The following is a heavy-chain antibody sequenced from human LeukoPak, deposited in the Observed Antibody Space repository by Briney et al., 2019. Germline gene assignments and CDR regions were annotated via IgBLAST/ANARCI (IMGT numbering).Heavy chain of an antibody. V-gene: IGHV3-30*04. D-gene: IGHD1-26*01. Sequence: PGGSLRLSCAASGFTFSSYAMHWVRQAPGKGLEWVAVISYDGSNKYYADSVKGRFTISRDNSKNTLYLQMNSLRAEDTAVYYCARDPSDPFEHYSGSYYGLDYWGQGTLVTVSS. CDR2: ISYDGSNK. CDR1: GFTFSSYA. J-gene: IGHJ4*02. CDR3: ARDPSDPFEHYSGSYYGLDY.